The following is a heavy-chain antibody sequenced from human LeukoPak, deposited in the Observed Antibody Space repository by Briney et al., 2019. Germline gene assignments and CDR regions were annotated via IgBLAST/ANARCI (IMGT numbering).Heavy chain of an antibody. CDR2: ISGSGGST. V-gene: IGHV3-23*01. CDR3: AKGLRGYDFDY. J-gene: IGHJ4*02. Sequence: QTGGSLRLSCAASGFTVSSNYMSWVRQAPGKGLEWVSAISGSGGSTYYADSVKGRFTISRDNSKNTLYLQMNSLRAEDTAVYYCAKGLRGYDFDYWGQGTLVTVSS. D-gene: IGHD5-12*01. CDR1: GFTVSSNY.